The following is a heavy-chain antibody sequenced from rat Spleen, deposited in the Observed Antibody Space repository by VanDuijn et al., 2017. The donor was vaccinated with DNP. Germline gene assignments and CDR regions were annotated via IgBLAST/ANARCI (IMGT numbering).Heavy chain of an antibody. J-gene: IGHJ2*01. Sequence: EVQLVESGGGLVQPGRSLKLSCAASGFTFSNYDMAWVRQAPKKGLEWVASINYEGSSTYYGDSVKGRFTVSRDYAKSTLYLQMDSLRSEDTATYYCAKRAPGNYYYGGYFDYWGQGVMVTVSS. CDR3: AKRAPGNYYYGGYFDY. D-gene: IGHD1-6*01. CDR2: INYEGSST. V-gene: IGHV5-22*01. CDR1: GFTFSNYD.